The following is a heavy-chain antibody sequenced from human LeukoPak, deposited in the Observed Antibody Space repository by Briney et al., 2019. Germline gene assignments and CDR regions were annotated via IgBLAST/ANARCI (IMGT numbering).Heavy chain of an antibody. CDR2: IRYDGSNK. CDR3: AILGGYSYGGRYFDY. Sequence: PGGSLRLSCAASGFTFSSYGMHWVRQAPGKGLEWVAFIRYDGSNKYYADSVKGRFTISRDNSKNTLYLQMNSLRAEDPAVYYCAILGGYSYGGRYFDYWGQGTLVTVSS. J-gene: IGHJ4*02. CDR1: GFTFSSYG. D-gene: IGHD5-18*01. V-gene: IGHV3-30*02.